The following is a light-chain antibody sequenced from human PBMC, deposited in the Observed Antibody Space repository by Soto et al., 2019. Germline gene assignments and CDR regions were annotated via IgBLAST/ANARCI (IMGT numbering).Light chain of an antibody. CDR2: TNN. CDR3: AAWDDSLGAYA. CDR1: NSNIGTNT. J-gene: IGLJ1*01. Sequence: QSVLTQPPSASATPGQRVTISCSGSNSNIGTNTVNWYQQLPGTAPRLLIYTNNQRPSGVPQRFSGSKTGTSASLAIGGLQSEDGADYYCAAWDDSLGAYAFGTGTKLTVL. V-gene: IGLV1-44*01.